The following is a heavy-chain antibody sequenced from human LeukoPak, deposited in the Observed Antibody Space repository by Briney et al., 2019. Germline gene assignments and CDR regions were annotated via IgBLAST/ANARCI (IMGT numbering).Heavy chain of an antibody. CDR3: TRYNNDHFDY. J-gene: IGHJ4*02. CDR1: GFTFDGYG. Sequence: PGGSLRLSCAGSGFTFDGYGMHWFRQTPGKGLEWVAVIAYDGSRAFYADSVKGRFTISRDNSKNTMSVQMDDLRAEDTAVYYCTRYNNDHFDYWGQGTLVTASS. CDR2: IAYDGSRA. D-gene: IGHD1-14*01. V-gene: IGHV3-33*03.